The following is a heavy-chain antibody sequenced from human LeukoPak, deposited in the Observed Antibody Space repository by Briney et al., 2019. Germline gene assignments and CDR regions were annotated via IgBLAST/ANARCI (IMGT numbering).Heavy chain of an antibody. CDR2: IKSKTDGGTT. Sequence: AGGSLRLSCAASGFTFSNAWMSWVRQAPGKGLEWVGRIKSKTDGGTTDYAAPVKGRFTISRDDSKNTLYLQMNSLKTEDTAVYYCTTDRPYYYDSSGFDYWGQGTLVTVSS. CDR3: TTDRPYYYDSSGFDY. CDR1: GFTFSNAW. J-gene: IGHJ4*02. D-gene: IGHD3-22*01. V-gene: IGHV3-15*01.